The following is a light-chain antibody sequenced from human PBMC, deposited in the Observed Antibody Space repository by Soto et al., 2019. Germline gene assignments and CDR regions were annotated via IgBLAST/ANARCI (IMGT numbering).Light chain of an antibody. V-gene: IGKV1-39*01. CDR3: QQSYITPWT. CDR1: QRVNNY. J-gene: IGKJ1*01. Sequence: DVHMTQSPTSLSASVWDRGGITCRASQRVNNYLNWYQLKPGEAPKLLISAASTLQIGVPSRFGGSGSGTIFTLAISGLQPEDFATYYCQQSYITPWTFGQGTKVDIK. CDR2: AAS.